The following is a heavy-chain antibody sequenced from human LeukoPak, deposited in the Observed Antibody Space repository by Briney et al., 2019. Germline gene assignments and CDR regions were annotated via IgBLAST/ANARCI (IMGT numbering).Heavy chain of an antibody. D-gene: IGHD1-14*01. J-gene: IGHJ4*02. CDR2: LSSDGNT. V-gene: IGHV3-53*01. Sequence: GGSLRLSCAASGFTAITNDMTWVRHAPGKGLEWVSVLSSDGNTKYADSVQGRFTISRDNSKNTLYLEMNSLSPDDTAVYYCARGVEPLAANTLAYWGQGTLVTVSS. CDR1: GFTAITND. CDR3: ARGVEPLAANTLAY.